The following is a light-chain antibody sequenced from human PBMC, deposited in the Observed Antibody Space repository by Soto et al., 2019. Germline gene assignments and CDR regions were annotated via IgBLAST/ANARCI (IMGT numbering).Light chain of an antibody. CDR2: EVS. J-gene: IGLJ2*01. Sequence: QSALTQPASVSGSPRQSITISFTGTSSDVGGYNYVSWYQQHPGKAPKLMIYEVSNRPSGVSNRFSGSKSGNTASLTISGLLAEDAADYYCSSYTSSSTVVFGGGTKLTVL. V-gene: IGLV2-14*01. CDR1: SSDVGGYNY. CDR3: SSYTSSSTVV.